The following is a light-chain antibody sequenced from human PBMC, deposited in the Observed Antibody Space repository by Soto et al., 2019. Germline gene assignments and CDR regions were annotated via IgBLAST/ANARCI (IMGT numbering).Light chain of an antibody. V-gene: IGLV2-14*03. Sequence: QSALTQPASVSGSRGQSIAISCTGTSSDVGRYNFVSWYQQHPGQVPKLMIYDVNNRPSGVSDRFSGSKSGNTASLTISGLQAEDEAHYYCSSYTEYKTEVFGGGTQLTVL. CDR3: SSYTEYKTEV. J-gene: IGLJ2*01. CDR1: SSDVGRYNF. CDR2: DVN.